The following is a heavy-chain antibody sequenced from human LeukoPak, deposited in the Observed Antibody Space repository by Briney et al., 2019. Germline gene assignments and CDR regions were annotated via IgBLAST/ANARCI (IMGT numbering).Heavy chain of an antibody. CDR1: GGSVSSNGYY. Sequence: PSETLSLTCTVSGGSVSSNGYYWGWIRQPPGKGLEWIGNIYYSGTTYYNPSLKSRVTISLDTSKNQFSLKLSSVTAADTAVYYCARNSGSSYIWDQGTLVTVSS. CDR3: ARNSGSSYI. CDR2: IYYSGTT. V-gene: IGHV4-39*01. J-gene: IGHJ4*02. D-gene: IGHD3-10*01.